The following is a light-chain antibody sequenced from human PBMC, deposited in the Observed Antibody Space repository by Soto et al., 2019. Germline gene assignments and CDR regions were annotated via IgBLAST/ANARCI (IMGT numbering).Light chain of an antibody. CDR3: QQYGRPPGWT. V-gene: IGKV3-20*01. J-gene: IGKJ1*01. CDR1: QSVSSNY. Sequence: PGERATLSCRASQSVSSNYLAWYQQKPGQAPRLLIYGASSRATGIPDRFSGSGSGTDFTLAISRLEPEDFAVYYCQQYGRPPGWTFAKGPRWIS. CDR2: GAS.